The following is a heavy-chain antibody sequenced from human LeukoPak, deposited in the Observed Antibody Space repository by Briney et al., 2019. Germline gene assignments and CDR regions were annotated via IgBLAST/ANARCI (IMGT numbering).Heavy chain of an antibody. CDR1: GGSFSGYY. CDR3: ARWRMVRGVIITGLYYYYGMDV. D-gene: IGHD3-10*01. J-gene: IGHJ6*02. CDR2: INHSGST. V-gene: IGHV4-34*01. Sequence: SETLSLTCAVYGGSFSGYYWSWIRQPPGKGLEWIGEINHSGSTNYNPSLKSRVTISVDTSKNQFSLKLSSVTAAGTAVYYCARWRMVRGVIITGLYYYYGMDVWRQGTTVTVS.